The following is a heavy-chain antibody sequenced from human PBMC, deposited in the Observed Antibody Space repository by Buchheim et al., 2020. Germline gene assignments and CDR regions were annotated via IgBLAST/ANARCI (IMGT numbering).Heavy chain of an antibody. V-gene: IGHV4-59*08. Sequence: QVQLQESGPGLVKPSETLSLTCTVSGCSISSYYWSWIRQPPGKGLEWIGYIYYSGSTKYNPSLKSRVTISVDTSHNQLYLKLSSVTAADTAVYYCARSWGSATPFDYWGQGTL. J-gene: IGHJ4*02. CDR1: GCSISSYY. CDR2: IYYSGST. CDR3: ARSWGSATPFDY. D-gene: IGHD2-15*01.